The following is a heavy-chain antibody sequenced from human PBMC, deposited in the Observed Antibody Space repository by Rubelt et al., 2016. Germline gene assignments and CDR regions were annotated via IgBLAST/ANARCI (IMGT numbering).Heavy chain of an antibody. CDR3: ARDGGGFVVVIADAFDI. CDR1: TFSSYA. CDR2: ISYDGSNK. Sequence: TFSSYATHWVRQAPGKGLEWVAVISYDGSNKHYADSVKGRFTISRDNSKNTLYLQMNSLRAEDTAVYYCARDGGGFVVVIADAFDIWGQGTMVTVSS. V-gene: IGHV3-30*04. D-gene: IGHD2-21*01. J-gene: IGHJ3*02.